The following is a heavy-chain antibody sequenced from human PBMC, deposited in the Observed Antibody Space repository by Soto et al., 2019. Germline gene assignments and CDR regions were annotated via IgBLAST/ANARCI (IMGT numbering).Heavy chain of an antibody. D-gene: IGHD2-8*01. J-gene: IGHJ6*02. CDR2: IFRSGNT. V-gene: IGHV4-4*02. CDR1: SGSIDTTNW. Sequence: QVQLQESGPGLVKPSGTLSLTCAVSSGSIDTTNWWSWVRQPPGKGLEWIGEIFRSGNTYYNPSLASRVTISVDTSKNQFSLNLRSVTAADTAVYYCARRTWGMDVWGQGTTVTVSS. CDR3: ARRTWGMDV.